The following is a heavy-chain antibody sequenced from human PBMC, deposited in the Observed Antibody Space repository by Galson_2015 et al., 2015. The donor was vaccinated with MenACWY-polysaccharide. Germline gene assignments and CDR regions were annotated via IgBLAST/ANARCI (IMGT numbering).Heavy chain of an antibody. D-gene: IGHD1-14*01. J-gene: IGHJ4*02. V-gene: IGHV1-8*01. CDR2: MNPNSGNI. Sequence: SVKVSCKASGYTFTSYEINWVRQAPGQGLEWMGWMNPNSGNIGYAQKFLGKFTMTRDTSIGTAYMELNDLRPEHTAVYYCARAGDKASDYWGQGTLVTVS. CDR1: GYTFTSYE. CDR3: ARAGDKASDY.